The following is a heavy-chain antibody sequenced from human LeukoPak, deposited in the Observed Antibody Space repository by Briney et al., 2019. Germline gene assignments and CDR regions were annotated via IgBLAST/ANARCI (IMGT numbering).Heavy chain of an antibody. V-gene: IGHV3-23*01. CDR2: ISGSGGST. Sequence: GGSLRLSCVASGFSFNTFALTWVRQAPGKGLEWVSAISGSGGSTYYADSVKGRFTISRDNSKNTLYLQMNSLRAEDTAVYYCAKDYYDSSGYYAVVFDYWGQGTLVTVSS. CDR1: GFSFNTFA. J-gene: IGHJ4*02. CDR3: AKDYYDSSGYYAVVFDY. D-gene: IGHD3-22*01.